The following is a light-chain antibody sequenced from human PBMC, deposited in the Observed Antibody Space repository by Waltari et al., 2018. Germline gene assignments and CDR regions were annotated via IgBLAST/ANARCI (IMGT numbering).Light chain of an antibody. Sequence: QSALTQPASVSGSPGQSITISCTGTSSDVGFYDFVSWFQQHPGQAPKGMIYKAHNRPSGVSNRLSGSKSANPASLSISGLQAGDEADYYCSSYTRRSYWVFGGGTQLTVL. CDR2: KAH. CDR1: SSDVGFYDF. J-gene: IGLJ3*02. CDR3: SSYTRRSYWV. V-gene: IGLV2-14*01.